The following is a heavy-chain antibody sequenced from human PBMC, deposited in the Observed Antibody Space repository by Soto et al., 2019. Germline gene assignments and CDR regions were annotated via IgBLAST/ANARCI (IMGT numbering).Heavy chain of an antibody. J-gene: IGHJ3*02. CDR1: GFTFSSYR. D-gene: IGHD5-12*01. CDR2: IWYDGSHK. V-gene: IGHV3-33*01. CDR3: ARPRYSGDDPDALEI. Sequence: QVQLVESGGAVVQPGTSLRLSCTASGFTFSSYRMHWVRQAPGKGLEWVAIIWYDGSHKFYVDSVKGRFAVSRDNSKNTGYLQMNSLTGEDTAVYYCARPRYSGDDPDALEIWGRGTLVTMSS.